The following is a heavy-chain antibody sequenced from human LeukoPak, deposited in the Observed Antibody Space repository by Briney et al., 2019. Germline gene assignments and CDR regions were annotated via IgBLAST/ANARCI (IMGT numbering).Heavy chain of an antibody. D-gene: IGHD3-22*01. CDR1: GYTFTAYY. Sequence: ASVKVSCKASGYTFTAYYMHWMRQAPGQGLEWMGGIIPKSGDTNYLQKFQGRVTMTRDTSISTAYMELSRLRSDDTAMYYCATRAYESSRYSTRHWGQGTLVSVSS. CDR2: IIPKSGDT. V-gene: IGHV1-2*02. CDR3: ATRAYESSRYSTRH. J-gene: IGHJ4*02.